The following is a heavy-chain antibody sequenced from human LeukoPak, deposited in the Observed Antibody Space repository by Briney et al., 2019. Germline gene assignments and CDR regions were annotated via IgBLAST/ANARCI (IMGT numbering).Heavy chain of an antibody. CDR1: GFTFDDYA. CDR3: AKDGGVYYDSSGYYFWY. V-gene: IGHV3-23*01. D-gene: IGHD3-22*01. Sequence: GGSLRLSCAASGFTFDDYAMHWVRQAPGKGLEWVSSISDSGGSTYYADSVKGRFTLSRDNSKNTLYLQMNSLRAEDTVVYYCAKDGGVYYDSSGYYFWYWGQGTLVTVSS. CDR2: ISDSGGST. J-gene: IGHJ4*02.